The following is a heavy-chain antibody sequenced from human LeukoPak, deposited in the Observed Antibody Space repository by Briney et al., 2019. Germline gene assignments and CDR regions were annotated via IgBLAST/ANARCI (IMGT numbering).Heavy chain of an antibody. CDR2: ISAYNGNT. J-gene: IGHJ6*03. Sequence: ASVKVSCKASGYTFSIYGFSWVRQAPGQGLEWMGWISAYNGNTNYAQKFQGRVTMTTDTSTSTAHMELRSLRSDDTAVYYCARPLNSYGYYMDVWGKGTTVTVSS. CDR1: GYTFSIYG. CDR3: ARPLNSYGYYMDV. V-gene: IGHV1-18*01. D-gene: IGHD5-18*01.